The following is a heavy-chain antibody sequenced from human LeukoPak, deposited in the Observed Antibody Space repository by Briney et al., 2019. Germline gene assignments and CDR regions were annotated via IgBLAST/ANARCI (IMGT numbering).Heavy chain of an antibody. CDR1: GGSISSYY. CDR3: ARWDGDSSGWYNY. D-gene: IGHD6-19*01. J-gene: IGHJ4*02. Sequence: SETLSLTCTVSGGSISSYYWSWIRQPPGKGLEWIGYIYYSGSTNYNPSLKSRVTISVDTSKNQFSLKLSSVTAADTAVYYCARWDGDSSGWYNYWGQGTLVTVSS. CDR2: IYYSGST. V-gene: IGHV4-59*01.